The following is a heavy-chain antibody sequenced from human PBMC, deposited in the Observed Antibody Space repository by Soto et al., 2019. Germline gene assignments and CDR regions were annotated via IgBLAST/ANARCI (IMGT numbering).Heavy chain of an antibody. V-gene: IGHV1-69*05. J-gene: IGHJ4*02. Sequence: SVKVSCKASGGTFSSYAISWVRQAPGQGLEWMGWIIPIFGTANYAQKFQGRVTITRDESTSTAYMELSSLRSEDTAVYYCAREASSSWFGAAFDYWGQGTLVTVSS. D-gene: IGHD6-13*01. CDR2: IIPIFGTA. CDR3: AREASSSWFGAAFDY. CDR1: GGTFSSYA.